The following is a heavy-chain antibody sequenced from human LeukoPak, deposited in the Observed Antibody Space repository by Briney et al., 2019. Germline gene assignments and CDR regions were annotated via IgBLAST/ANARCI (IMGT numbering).Heavy chain of an antibody. V-gene: IGHV3-23*01. CDR2: ISGSGGST. CDR1: GFTLSSYA. CDR3: AKEGGRYYYYYMDV. J-gene: IGHJ6*03. D-gene: IGHD3-16*01. Sequence: PGGSLRLSCAASGFTLSSYAMSWVRQAPGKGLEWVSAISGSGGSTYYADSVKGRFTISRDNSKNTLYLQMNSLRAEDTAVYYCAKEGGRYYYYYMDVWGKGTTVTVSS.